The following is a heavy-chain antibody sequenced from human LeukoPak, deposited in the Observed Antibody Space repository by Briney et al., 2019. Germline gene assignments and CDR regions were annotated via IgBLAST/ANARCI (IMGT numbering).Heavy chain of an antibody. J-gene: IGHJ4*02. CDR2: INKDGSST. D-gene: IGHD6-13*01. Sequence: GGSLRLSCAASGFTFTSYWMHWVRQAPGKGLVWVSRINKDGSSTSYADSVKGRFTISRDNTKNTLFLQMNSLRAEDTAVYYCARDGAAAGTDYFDYWGQGTLVTVSS. V-gene: IGHV3-74*01. CDR1: GFTFTSYW. CDR3: ARDGAAAGTDYFDY.